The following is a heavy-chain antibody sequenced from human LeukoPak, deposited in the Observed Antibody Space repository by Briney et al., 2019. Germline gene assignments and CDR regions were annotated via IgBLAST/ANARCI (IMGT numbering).Heavy chain of an antibody. D-gene: IGHD3-10*01. J-gene: IGHJ4*02. CDR1: GFTFSDYY. V-gene: IGHV3-11*01. Sequence: GGSLRLSCAASGFTFSDYYMSWIRRAPGKGLEWVSYISSSGSTIYYADSVKGRFTISRDNAKNSLYLQMNSLRAEDTAVYYCARPLWFGEPSSGFDYWGQGTLVTVSS. CDR2: ISSSGSTI. CDR3: ARPLWFGEPSSGFDY.